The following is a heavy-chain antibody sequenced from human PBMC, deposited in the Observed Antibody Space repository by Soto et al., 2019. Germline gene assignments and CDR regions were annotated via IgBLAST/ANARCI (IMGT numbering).Heavy chain of an antibody. CDR3: ASEVGDYYGSGYYGMDV. CDR2: IIPILGIA. CDR1: GGTFSSYT. V-gene: IGHV1-69*02. D-gene: IGHD3-10*01. J-gene: IGHJ6*02. Sequence: QVQLVQSGAEVKKPGSSVKVSCTASGGTFSSYTISWVRQAPGQGLEWMGRIIPILGIANYAQKFQGRVTITADKSTSRANMELSSLRSEDTAVYYCASEVGDYYGSGYYGMDVWGQGTTVTASS.